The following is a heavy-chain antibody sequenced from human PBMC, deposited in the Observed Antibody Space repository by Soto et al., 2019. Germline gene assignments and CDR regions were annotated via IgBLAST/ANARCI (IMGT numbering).Heavy chain of an antibody. CDR2: IKDDGSEK. V-gene: IGHV3-7*01. D-gene: IGHD7-27*01. Sequence: EVQLVESGGGLVQPGGSLRLSCAASAFSFSNFWMAWVRQTPGKGPEWVATIKDDGSEKYYVDSLKGRFTVFRDNAENSLYLQMNTLRVEDTAIYYCTRDVRWGDFDIWGQGTMVIVSS. CDR3: TRDVRWGDFDI. CDR1: AFSFSNFW. J-gene: IGHJ3*02.